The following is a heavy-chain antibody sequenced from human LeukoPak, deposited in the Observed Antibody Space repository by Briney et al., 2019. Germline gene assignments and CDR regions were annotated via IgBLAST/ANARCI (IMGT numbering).Heavy chain of an antibody. CDR3: ARFSEYSHSSVHYLDY. V-gene: IGHV4-34*01. J-gene: IGHJ4*02. CDR1: GGSFSGYY. CDR2: INHSGST. Sequence: SETLSLTCAVYGGSFSGYYWSWIRQPPGKGLEWIGEINHSGSTNYNPSLKSRVTISVDTSKNQFSLKLSSVTAADTAVYYCARFSEYSHSSVHYLDYWGQGTLVSVSS. D-gene: IGHD3-22*01.